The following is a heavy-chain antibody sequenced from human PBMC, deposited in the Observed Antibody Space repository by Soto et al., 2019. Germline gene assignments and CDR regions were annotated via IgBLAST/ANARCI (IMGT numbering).Heavy chain of an antibody. CDR2: IYDSGKT. CDR1: GGSINSGGYY. CDR3: ARGGAGEPPH. Sequence: QVQLQESGPGLVKPSQTLSLTCTVSGGSINSGGYYWSWIRQHPGKGLEWIGYIYDSGKTDYRPSLESRPSTSGDTSKTQVSLRLTSVTAADTAVYYCARGGAGEPPHWGQGTLVIVSS. V-gene: IGHV4-31*03. J-gene: IGHJ4*02. D-gene: IGHD3-10*01.